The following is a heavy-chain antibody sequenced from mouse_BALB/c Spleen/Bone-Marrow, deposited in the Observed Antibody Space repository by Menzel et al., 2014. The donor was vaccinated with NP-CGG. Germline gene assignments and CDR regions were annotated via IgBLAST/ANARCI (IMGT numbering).Heavy chain of an antibody. CDR1: GYTFTEYT. CDR3: ARSYGYERSWFAY. Sequence: VQLQQPGPEVVKPGASVKISCKTSGYTFTEYTMHWVKQSHGKSLEWIGGINPNNGGTTYNQKFKGKATLTVDKSSSTAYMELRSPTSEDSAVYYCARSYGYERSWFAYWGQGTLVTVSA. V-gene: IGHV1-18*01. J-gene: IGHJ3*01. CDR2: INPNNGGT. D-gene: IGHD2-2*01.